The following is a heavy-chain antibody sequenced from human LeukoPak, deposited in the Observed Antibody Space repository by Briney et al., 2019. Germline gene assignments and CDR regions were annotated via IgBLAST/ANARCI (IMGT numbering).Heavy chain of an antibody. D-gene: IGHD1-26*01. Sequence: ASVKVSCKASGYTFTSYGISWVRQAPGQRLEWMGWINAGNGNTKYSQKFQGRVTITRDTSTDTAYMELSSLRSEDTAVYYCATPLVGAWGQGTLVTVSS. CDR2: INAGNGNT. J-gene: IGHJ5*02. CDR3: ATPLVGA. CDR1: GYTFTSYG. V-gene: IGHV1-18*01.